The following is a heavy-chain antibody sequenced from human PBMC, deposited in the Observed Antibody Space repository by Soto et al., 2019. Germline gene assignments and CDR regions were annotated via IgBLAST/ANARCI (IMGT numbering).Heavy chain of an antibody. CDR2: IGRKAKNYAT. J-gene: IGHJ4*02. Sequence: EVHLVQSGGGVVQPGGSLKLSCAASGFIFSGSAMHWVRQASGKGLEWVGRIGRKAKNYATEYGASVEGRFTIARDDSKNTTFLLMNSLKSEDTAVDFCVRQWLVVSPLDHWGQGTLVNVSS. V-gene: IGHV3-73*02. D-gene: IGHD6-19*01. CDR1: GFIFSGSA. CDR3: VRQWLVVSPLDH.